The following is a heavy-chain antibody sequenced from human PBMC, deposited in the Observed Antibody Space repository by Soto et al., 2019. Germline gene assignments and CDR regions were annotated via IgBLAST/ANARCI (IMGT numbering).Heavy chain of an antibody. Sequence: PSETLSLTCAVYGGSFSGYYWSWIRQPPGKGLEWIGEINHSGSTNYNPSLKSRVTISVDTSKNQFSLKLSSVTAADTAVYYCARAPLRIHLWALDYWGQGTLVTVSS. CDR2: INHSGST. D-gene: IGHD5-18*01. CDR1: GGSFSGYY. V-gene: IGHV4-34*01. CDR3: ARAPLRIHLWALDY. J-gene: IGHJ4*02.